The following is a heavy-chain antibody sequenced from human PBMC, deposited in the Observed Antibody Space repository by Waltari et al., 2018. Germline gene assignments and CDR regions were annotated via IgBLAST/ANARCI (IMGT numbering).Heavy chain of an antibody. CDR3: VRDFCDRTKCHGMDV. J-gene: IGHJ6*02. CDR1: EFTFNPCA. CDR2: ISYNKKNI. Sequence: QVKLVEAGGGEVQSGGSLRLYCEASEFTFNPCATHWVRQGPGTGLAWVAVISYNKKNIYYVDSVKGRFTISRDNSKKTLYLQMNSLRPEDTAMYYCVRDFCDRTKCHGMDVWGQGTTVTVSS. D-gene: IGHD3-22*01. V-gene: IGHV3-30*04.